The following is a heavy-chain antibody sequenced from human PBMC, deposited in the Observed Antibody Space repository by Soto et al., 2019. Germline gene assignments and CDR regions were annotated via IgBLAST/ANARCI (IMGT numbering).Heavy chain of an antibody. CDR3: ATSFRYFDN. D-gene: IGHD3-9*01. CDR2: ISGSGTST. V-gene: IGHV3-23*01. J-gene: IGHJ4*01. Sequence: GGSLRLSCEASGLTSSRSAMSWVRQAPGKGLEWVSTISGSGTSTYYADSVKGRFIISRDNSKNIVNLQMNSLRVDDTAVYYCATSFRYFDNWGHGTRVTVYS. CDR1: GLTSSRSA.